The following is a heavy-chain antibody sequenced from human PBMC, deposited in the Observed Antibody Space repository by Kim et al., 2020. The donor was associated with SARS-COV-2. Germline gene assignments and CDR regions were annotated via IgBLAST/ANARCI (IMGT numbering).Heavy chain of an antibody. Sequence: GGSLRLSCAASGFTFTTYAMNWVRQAPGKGLEWVSVLGITATTTYADSVKGRFTISRDNSKNTLYLQMNSLRAEDTAVYYCVRSGESPARYFHYWGQGTLVTVSS. V-gene: IGHV3-23*01. CDR3: VRSGESPARYFHY. CDR2: LGITATTT. CDR1: GFTFTTYA. D-gene: IGHD3-10*01. J-gene: IGHJ4*02.